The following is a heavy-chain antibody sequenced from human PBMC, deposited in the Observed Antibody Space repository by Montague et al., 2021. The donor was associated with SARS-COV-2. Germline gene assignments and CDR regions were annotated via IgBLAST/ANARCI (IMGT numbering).Heavy chain of an antibody. J-gene: IGHJ3*02. CDR2: ISWNSGSR. D-gene: IGHD3-10*01. V-gene: IGHV3-9*01. CDR1: GFTFDDYA. Sequence: SLRLSCAASGFTFDDYAMHWVRQAPGKGLEWVSGISWNSGSRGYADSVKGRFTIYRDNAKNSLYLQMNSLRTEDTAFYCCAKDYYFGAFDIWGQGTMVTVSS. CDR3: AKDYYFGAFDI.